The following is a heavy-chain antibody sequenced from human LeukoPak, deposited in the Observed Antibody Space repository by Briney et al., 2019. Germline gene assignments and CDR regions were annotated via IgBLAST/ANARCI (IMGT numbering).Heavy chain of an antibody. V-gene: IGHV4-34*01. CDR1: GGSFSGYY. CDR2: IYHIGST. CDR3: ARHKDYYYSYMDV. J-gene: IGHJ6*03. Sequence: PSETLSLTCAVYGGSFSGYYWSWIRQPPGKGLEWIGEIYHIGSTNYNPSLKSRVTISVDTSKNQFSLKLSSVTAADTAVYYCARHKDYYYSYMDVWGKGTTVTISS.